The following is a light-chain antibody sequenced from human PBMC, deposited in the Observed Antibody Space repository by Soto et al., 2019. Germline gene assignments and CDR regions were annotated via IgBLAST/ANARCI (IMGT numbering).Light chain of an antibody. V-gene: IGLV2-14*01. CDR2: DVT. CDR1: SSDVGGYNY. J-gene: IGLJ1*01. Sequence: QSALTQPASVSGSPGQSITISCTGTSSDVGGYNYVSWYQQHPVKAPKLMIYDVTNRPSGVSDRFSGSKSGNTASLTISGLQAEDEADYYCSSYTSSSTPYVFGTGNKVTVL. CDR3: SSYTSSSTPYV.